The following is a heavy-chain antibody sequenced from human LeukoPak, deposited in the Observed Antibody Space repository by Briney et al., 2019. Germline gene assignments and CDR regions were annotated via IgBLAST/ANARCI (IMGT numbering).Heavy chain of an antibody. D-gene: IGHD1-7*01. CDR2: ISSSSSYI. J-gene: IGHJ5*02. Sequence: GGSLRLSCAASGFTFSSYSMNWVRQAPGKGLEWVSSISSSSSYIYYADSVKGRFTISRDNAKNSLYLQMNSLRAEDTAVYYCARDLGLGLRWFDPWGQGTLVTVSS. V-gene: IGHV3-21*01. CDR3: ARDLGLGLRWFDP. CDR1: GFTFSSYS.